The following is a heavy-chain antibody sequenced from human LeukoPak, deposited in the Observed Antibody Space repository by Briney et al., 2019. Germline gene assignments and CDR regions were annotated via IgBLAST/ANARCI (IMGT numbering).Heavy chain of an antibody. Sequence: SDTLSLTCAVYGVSFSGFYWSWIRHVPGKGLEWIGEINYTGSTSYNPSLKSRVTISVDTSQNQFFLLLTSVTAADTAVYYCARVAGYLPTRWFDPWGRGTHVTVSS. J-gene: IGHJ5*02. CDR1: GVSFSGFY. V-gene: IGHV4-34*01. D-gene: IGHD6-25*01. CDR3: ARVAGYLPTRWFDP. CDR2: INYTGST.